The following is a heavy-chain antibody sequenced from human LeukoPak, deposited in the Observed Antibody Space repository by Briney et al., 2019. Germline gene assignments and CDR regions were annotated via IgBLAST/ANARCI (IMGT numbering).Heavy chain of an antibody. D-gene: IGHD3-10*01. CDR2: IYYSGST. V-gene: IGHV4-59*01. Sequence: SETLSLTCTVSGGSISSYYWSWIRQPPGKGLERIGYIYYSGSTNYNPSLMSRVTISVDTSKNQFSLKLSSVTAADTAVYYCAGRFREVYYYYSGMVVWGQGTTVTVSS. CDR3: AGRFREVYYYYSGMVV. J-gene: IGHJ6*02. CDR1: GGSISSYY.